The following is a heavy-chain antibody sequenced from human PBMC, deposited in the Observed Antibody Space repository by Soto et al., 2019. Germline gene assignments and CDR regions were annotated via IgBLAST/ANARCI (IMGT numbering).Heavy chain of an antibody. D-gene: IGHD2-21*02. CDR3: ARDPEVVTAIPPFGYGMDV. V-gene: IGHV3-33*01. Sequence: QVQLVESGGGVVQPGRSLRLSCAASGFTFSSYGMHWVRQAPGKGLEWVAVIWYDGSNKYYADSVKGRFTISRDNSKNTLYLQMNSVRAEDTAVYYCARDPEVVTAIPPFGYGMDVWGQGTTVTVSS. J-gene: IGHJ6*02. CDR2: IWYDGSNK. CDR1: GFTFSSYG.